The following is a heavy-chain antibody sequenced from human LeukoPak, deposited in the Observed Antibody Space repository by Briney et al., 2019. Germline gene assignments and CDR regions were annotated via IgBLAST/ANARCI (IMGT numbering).Heavy chain of an antibody. CDR2: IYSGGST. V-gene: IGHV3-53*01. J-gene: IGHJ4*02. D-gene: IGHD6-19*01. CDR3: ARDGYTSGWYRN. CDR1: GFTVSSNY. Sequence: GGSLRLSCAASGFTVSSNYMSWVRQAPGKGLEWVSLIYSGGSTYYADSVKGRFTISRDNSKNTLYLQMNSLRAEDTAVYYCARDGYTSGWYRNWGQGTLVTVSS.